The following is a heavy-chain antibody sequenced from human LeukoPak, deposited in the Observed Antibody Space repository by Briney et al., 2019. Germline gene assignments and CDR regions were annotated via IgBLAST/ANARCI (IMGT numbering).Heavy chain of an antibody. J-gene: IGHJ4*02. CDR2: ISGSGGST. CDR1: GFTFSSYA. V-gene: IGHV3-23*01. Sequence: PGGSLRLSCAASGFTFSSYAMSWVRQAPGKGLEWVSAISGSGGSTYYADSVKGRFTISRDNSKNTLYLQMNSLRAEDTAVYYCAKDLSKLRLGELSLLFDYWGQGTLVTVPS. CDR3: AKDLSKLRLGELSLLFDY. D-gene: IGHD3-16*02.